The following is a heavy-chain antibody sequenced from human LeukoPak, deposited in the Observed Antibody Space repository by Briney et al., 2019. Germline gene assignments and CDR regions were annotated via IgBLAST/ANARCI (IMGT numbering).Heavy chain of an antibody. CDR1: GFTVSSKY. CDR3: GRGSGDGYRLDQ. D-gene: IGHD5-24*01. CDR2: IYSGGST. Sequence: GGALRLSCAASGFTVSSKYMSGVRQAPGEGLECGSIIYSGGSTYYADSVKGRFTISRDNCKNKLYLQMNSLRAEDTAVYYCGRGSGDGYRLDQWGQGSLVSVSS. V-gene: IGHV3-53*01. J-gene: IGHJ5*02.